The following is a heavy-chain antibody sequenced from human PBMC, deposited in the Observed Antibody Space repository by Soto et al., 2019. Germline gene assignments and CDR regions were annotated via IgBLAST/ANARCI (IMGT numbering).Heavy chain of an antibody. Sequence: PGESLKISCKGSGYSFTSYWIGWVRQMPGKGLEWMGIIYPGDSDTRYSPSFQGQVTISADKSISTAYLQWSSPKASDTAMYYCARHNQKQWLSHYYYYYGMDVWGQGTTVTVSS. CDR2: IYPGDSDT. CDR1: GYSFTSYW. D-gene: IGHD6-19*01. CDR3: ARHNQKQWLSHYYYYYGMDV. V-gene: IGHV5-51*01. J-gene: IGHJ6*02.